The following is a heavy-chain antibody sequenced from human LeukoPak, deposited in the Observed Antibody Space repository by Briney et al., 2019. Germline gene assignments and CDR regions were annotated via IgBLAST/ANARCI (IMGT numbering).Heavy chain of an antibody. CDR1: GVTFSSYS. CDR2: ISSSSSYI. Sequence: PGGSPRLSSAASGVTFSSYSMNSVREAPGQGLEWGSSISSSSSYIYYADSVKGRFTISRDNAKISLYLQMNSLRAEDTAVYYCARDRGPFYSSGYYYLFDYWGQGTLVTVSS. CDR3: ARDRGPFYSSGYYYLFDY. V-gene: IGHV3-21*01. J-gene: IGHJ4*02. D-gene: IGHD3-22*01.